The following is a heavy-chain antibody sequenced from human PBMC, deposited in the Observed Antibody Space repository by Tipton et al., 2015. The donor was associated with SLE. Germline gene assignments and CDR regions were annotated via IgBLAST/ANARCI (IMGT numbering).Heavy chain of an antibody. J-gene: IGHJ2*01. CDR1: GFTFSTYS. CDR2: ISGNGGST. D-gene: IGHD6-6*01. V-gene: IGHV3-64*01. Sequence: SLRLSCAASGFTFSTYSMHWVRQAPGKGLEYVSVISGNGGSTYYGNSVKGRFTISRDNSKNTLYLQMNSLRAEDTAVYYCAREGLAALRWYFDLWGRGTLVTVSS. CDR3: AREGLAALRWYFDL.